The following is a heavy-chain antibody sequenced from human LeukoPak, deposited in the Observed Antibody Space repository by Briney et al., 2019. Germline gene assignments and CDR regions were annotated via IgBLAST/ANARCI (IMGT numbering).Heavy chain of an antibody. Sequence: GGSLRLSCAASGFTVSSNYMSWVRQAPGKGLEWVSYNSRSGSTIYYADSVKGRFTISRDNAKNSLYLQMNSLRAEDTAVYYCARVYSSGWYLDYWGQGTLVTVSS. CDR2: NSRSGSTI. CDR1: GFTVSSNY. CDR3: ARVYSSGWYLDY. V-gene: IGHV3-11*01. J-gene: IGHJ4*02. D-gene: IGHD6-19*01.